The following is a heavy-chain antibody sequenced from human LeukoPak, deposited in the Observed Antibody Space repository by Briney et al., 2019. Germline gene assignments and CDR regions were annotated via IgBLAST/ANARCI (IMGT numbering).Heavy chain of an antibody. D-gene: IGHD2-2*01. Sequence: GESLKISCKASGYTFSTYWIGWVRQMPGKGLECMGIIYPGDSDTRYSPSFQGQVTISVDKSISTAYLQWSSLKASDTAMYYCARGNHCGSTSCALDYWGQGTLVTVSS. V-gene: IGHV5-51*01. J-gene: IGHJ4*02. CDR2: IYPGDSDT. CDR1: GYTFSTYW. CDR3: ARGNHCGSTSCALDY.